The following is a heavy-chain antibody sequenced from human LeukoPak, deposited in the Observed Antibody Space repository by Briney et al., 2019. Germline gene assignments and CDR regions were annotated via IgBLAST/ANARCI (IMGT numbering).Heavy chain of an antibody. Sequence: HPGGSLRLSCAASGFTFDTSWMTWVRQAPGRGLEWVASISQDGSERYYADSVKGRLTISRDNAKNSLYLQFHSLRGEDTAVYYCAGSPKRAPFDVWGKGTMVTVSS. CDR2: ISQDGSER. CDR1: GFTFDTSW. V-gene: IGHV3-7*01. J-gene: IGHJ3*01. CDR3: AGSPKRAPFDV.